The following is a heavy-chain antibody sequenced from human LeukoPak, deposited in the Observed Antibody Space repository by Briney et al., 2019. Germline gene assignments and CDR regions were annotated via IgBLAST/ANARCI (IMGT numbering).Heavy chain of an antibody. CDR2: IYSSGST. Sequence: SETLSLTCTVSGGSISSYYWSWIRQPAGKGLEWIGRIYSSGSTNYNPSLKSRVTMSVDTSKNQFSLKLSSVTGADTAVYYCARYGSGRYPPYNWFDPWGQGTLVTVSS. V-gene: IGHV4-4*07. D-gene: IGHD3-10*01. J-gene: IGHJ5*02. CDR1: GGSISSYY. CDR3: ARYGSGRYPPYNWFDP.